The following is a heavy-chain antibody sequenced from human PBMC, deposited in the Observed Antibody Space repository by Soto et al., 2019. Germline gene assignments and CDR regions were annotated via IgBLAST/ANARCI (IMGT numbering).Heavy chain of an antibody. D-gene: IGHD3-10*01. CDR1: GYTFTSYA. CDR3: AIYYGSGSYRDY. V-gene: IGHV1-3*01. Sequence: QVQLVQSGAEVKKPGASVKVSCKASGYTFTSYAMNWVHQAPGQRLEWMGWINAGNGNTKYSQKFQGRVTITRHTSASTAYRELSSLRSEDTAVYYCAIYYGSGSYRDYWGQGTLVTFSS. J-gene: IGHJ4*02. CDR2: INAGNGNT.